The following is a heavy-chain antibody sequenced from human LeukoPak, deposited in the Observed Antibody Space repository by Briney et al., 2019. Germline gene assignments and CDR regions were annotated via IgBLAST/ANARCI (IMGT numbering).Heavy chain of an antibody. CDR2: ISAYNGNT. CDR3: ARGGNYDFWSGQYYYYGMDV. V-gene: IGHV1-18*01. Sequence: ASVKVSCKASGYTFTSYGISWVRQAPGQGLEWMGWISAYNGNTNHAQKLQGRVTMTTDTSTSTAYMELRSLRSDDTAVYYCARGGNYDFWSGQYYYYGMDVWGQGTTVTVSS. J-gene: IGHJ6*02. D-gene: IGHD3-3*01. CDR1: GYTFTSYG.